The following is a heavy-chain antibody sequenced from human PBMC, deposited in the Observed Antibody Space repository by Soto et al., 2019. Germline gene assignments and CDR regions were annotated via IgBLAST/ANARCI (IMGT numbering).Heavy chain of an antibody. V-gene: IGHV4-39*01. J-gene: IGHJ4*02. CDR2: IYYSGST. CDR3: ARHTMGSSRLIDY. CDR1: GGSVSNNNYY. D-gene: IGHD1-26*01. Sequence: PSETLSLTCAVSGGSVSNNNYYWGWIRQPPGKGLVWIGDIYYSGSTYYNPSLKSRVTISVDTSKNQFSLKVRSVTAADTAVYYCARHTMGSSRLIDYWGQGALVTVSS.